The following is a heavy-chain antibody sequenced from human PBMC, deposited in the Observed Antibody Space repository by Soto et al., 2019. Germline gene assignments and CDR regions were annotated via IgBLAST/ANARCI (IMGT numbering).Heavy chain of an antibody. CDR2: IYWDDNK. Sequence: QITLKESGPTLVKPTQTLTLTCTVSGLSLSTSGMGLGWIRQPPGKALEWLALIYWDDNKRYSPSLKSRLSINKDTSKTQVVLTLTNMDPVDTATYYCAHRPYYDSLVNWGQGTLGTVSS. CDR1: GLSLSTSGMG. D-gene: IGHD3-9*01. V-gene: IGHV2-5*02. J-gene: IGHJ4*02. CDR3: AHRPYYDSLVN.